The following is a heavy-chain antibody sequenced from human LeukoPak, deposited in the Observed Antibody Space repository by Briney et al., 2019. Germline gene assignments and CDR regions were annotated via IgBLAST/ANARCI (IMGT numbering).Heavy chain of an antibody. D-gene: IGHD2-15*01. CDR1: GFTFSSYS. Sequence: GGSLRLSCAASGFTFSSYSMSWVRQAPGKGLEWVSSISSSSSYIYYADSVKGRFTISRDNAKNSLYLQMNSLRAEDTAVYYCARDPYCSGGSCYSNWFDPWGQGTLVTVSS. CDR3: ARDPYCSGGSCYSNWFDP. CDR2: ISSSSSYI. J-gene: IGHJ5*02. V-gene: IGHV3-21*01.